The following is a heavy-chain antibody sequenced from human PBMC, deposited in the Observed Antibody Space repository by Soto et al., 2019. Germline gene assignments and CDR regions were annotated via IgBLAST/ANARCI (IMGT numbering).Heavy chain of an antibody. CDR1: GYTFTGYY. CDR2: INPNSGGT. CDR3: ARGFWSGYYTGYYYYYGMDV. Sequence: VASVKVSCKASGYTFTGYYMHWVRQAPGQGHKWMGWINPNSGGTNYAQKFQGWVTMTRDTSISTAYMELSRLRSDDTAVYYCARGFWSGYYTGYYYYYGMDVWGQGTTVTVSS. J-gene: IGHJ6*02. D-gene: IGHD3-3*01. V-gene: IGHV1-2*04.